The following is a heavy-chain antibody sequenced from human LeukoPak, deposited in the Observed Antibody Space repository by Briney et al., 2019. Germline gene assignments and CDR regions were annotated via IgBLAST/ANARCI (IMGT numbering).Heavy chain of an antibody. CDR1: GGSFSGYY. CDR2: VNHSGST. J-gene: IGHJ5*02. V-gene: IGHV4-34*01. CDR3: ARAKNWFDP. Sequence: SETLSLTCAVYGGSFSGYYWSWIRQPPGMGLEWIGEVNHSGSTNYNPSLKSRVTISVDTSKNQFSLKLSSVTAADTAVYYCARAKNWFDPWGQGTLVTVSS.